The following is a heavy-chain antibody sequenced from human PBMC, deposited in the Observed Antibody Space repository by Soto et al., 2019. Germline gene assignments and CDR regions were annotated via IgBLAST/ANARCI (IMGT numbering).Heavy chain of an antibody. D-gene: IGHD3-22*01. V-gene: IGHV1-69*08. Sequence: QVQLVQSGAEVKKPGSAMKVSCKASRGTFSTYTITWVRQAPGQGLEWMGRIIPIIGIINYAQKFQGRVTITADKFTGTAYMELTRLRSDDTAVDYCAGDPDSHYNDSHAYSYPWGQGTLVTVSS. CDR3: AGDPDSHYNDSHAYSYP. J-gene: IGHJ5*02. CDR2: IIPIIGII. CDR1: RGTFSTYT.